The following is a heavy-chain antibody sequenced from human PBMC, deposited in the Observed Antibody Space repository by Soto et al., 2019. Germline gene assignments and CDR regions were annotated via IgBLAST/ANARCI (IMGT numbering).Heavy chain of an antibody. CDR2: SYYSGST. J-gene: IGHJ4*02. CDR3: ARGGWGSSGSRAESEFDY. V-gene: IGHV4-59*01. Sequence: QVQLQESGPGLVKPSETLSLTCTVSGDSIRNYYWCWIRQPPGKGLEWIGYSYYSGSTNYNPTLKSPVPITGETPKNQFSLKLTSVTAADTAVDYCARGGWGSSGSRAESEFDYWGQGTLVTVSS. D-gene: IGHD6-19*01. CDR1: GDSIRNYY.